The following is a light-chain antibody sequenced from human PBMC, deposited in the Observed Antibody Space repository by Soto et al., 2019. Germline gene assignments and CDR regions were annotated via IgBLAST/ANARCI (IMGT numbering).Light chain of an antibody. CDR1: QDIGDY. CDR2: GAS. V-gene: IGKV1-33*01. CDR3: QQYDSYSWT. Sequence: DIQMTQSPSSLSASVGDRVTITCQASQDIGDYLNWYQQKPGKAPNLLIYGASNLETGVPSRFSGSGSGTDFTFTISSLQPEDIATYYCQQYDSYSWTLGQGTKVDIK. J-gene: IGKJ1*01.